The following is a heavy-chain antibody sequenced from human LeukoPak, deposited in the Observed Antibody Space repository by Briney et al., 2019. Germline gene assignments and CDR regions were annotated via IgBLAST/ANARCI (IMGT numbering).Heavy chain of an antibody. CDR3: ARESQSAYYYDSSGYEDAFDI. CDR2: IRYDGSNK. CDR1: GFTFSSYG. J-gene: IGHJ3*02. Sequence: GGSLRLSCAASGFTFSSYGMHWVRQAPGKGLEWVAFIRYDGSNKYYADSVKGRFTISRDNSKNTLYLQMNSLRAEDTAVYYCARESQSAYYYDSSGYEDAFDIWGQGTMVTVSS. D-gene: IGHD3-22*01. V-gene: IGHV3-30*02.